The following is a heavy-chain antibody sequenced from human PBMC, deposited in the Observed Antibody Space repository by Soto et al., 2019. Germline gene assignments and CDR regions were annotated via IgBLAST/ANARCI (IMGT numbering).Heavy chain of an antibody. CDR2: IYYSGST. CDR1: GGSISSSSYY. J-gene: IGHJ4*02. CDR3: ARDAAAMGGGYFDY. V-gene: IGHV4-39*02. D-gene: IGHD2-2*01. Sequence: SETLSLTCTVSGGSISSSSYYWGWIRQPPGKGLEWIGSIYYSGSTYYNPSLKSRVTISVDTSKNQFSLKLSSVTAADTAVYYCARDAAAMGGGYFDYWGQGTLVTVSS.